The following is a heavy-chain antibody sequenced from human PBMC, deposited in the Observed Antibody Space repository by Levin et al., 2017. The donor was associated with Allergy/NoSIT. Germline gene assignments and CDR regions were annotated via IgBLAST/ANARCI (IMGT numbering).Heavy chain of an antibody. CDR2: INPISGGT. CDR1: GYTFSSYF. CDR3: SRGPSQRNDY. V-gene: IGHV1-2*02. J-gene: IGHJ4*02. Sequence: GESLKISCKTSGYTFSSYFIHWVRQAPGQGFDWMGWINPISGGTNLAQKFQGRVTMTSDTSIRTVYMELSRLTSDDTAVYFCSRGPSQRNDYWGQGTLVTVSS.